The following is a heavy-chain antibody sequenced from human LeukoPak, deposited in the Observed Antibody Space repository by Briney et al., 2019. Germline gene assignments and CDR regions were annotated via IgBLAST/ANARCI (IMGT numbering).Heavy chain of an antibody. J-gene: IGHJ4*02. CDR1: GGSISSYY. V-gene: IGHV4-59*01. D-gene: IGHD3-3*01. Sequence: SETLSLTCTDSGGSISSYYWSWIRQPPGKGLEWIGYIYYSGSTNYNPSLKSRDTISVDTSKNQISLRLSSVTAADTAVYYCAKEGDFWRRNYYFDCWGQGTLVTVSS. CDR3: AKEGDFWRRNYYFDC. CDR2: IYYSGST.